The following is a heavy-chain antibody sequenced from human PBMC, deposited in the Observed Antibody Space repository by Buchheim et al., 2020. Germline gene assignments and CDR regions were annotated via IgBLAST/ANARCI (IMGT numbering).Heavy chain of an antibody. Sequence: EVQLVESGGGLVQPGGSLRLSCAASGFTFSSYWMSWVRQAPGKGLEWVANIKQDGSEKYYVDSVKGGFTISRDNAKNSLYLQMNSLRAEDTAVYYCARVPKHDYIWGSYRYYWGQGTL. CDR1: GFTFSSYW. J-gene: IGHJ4*02. D-gene: IGHD3-16*02. CDR2: IKQDGSEK. CDR3: ARVPKHDYIWGSYRYY. V-gene: IGHV3-7*01.